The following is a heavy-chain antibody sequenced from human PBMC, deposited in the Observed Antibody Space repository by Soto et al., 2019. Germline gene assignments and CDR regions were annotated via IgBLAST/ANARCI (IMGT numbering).Heavy chain of an antibody. V-gene: IGHV4-31*03. D-gene: IGHD3-16*02. CDR1: DGSISIGGYY. CDR2: IYYSGST. J-gene: IGHJ4*02. Sequence: SETLSVTCTVSDGSISIGGYYWSWIRQHPGKGLEWIGYIYYSGSTYYNPSLRSRVTISVDTSKNQSCLKLSSVTAADTAVYYCARDRSLSHYFDYWGQGTMVTVSS. CDR3: ARDRSLSHYFDY.